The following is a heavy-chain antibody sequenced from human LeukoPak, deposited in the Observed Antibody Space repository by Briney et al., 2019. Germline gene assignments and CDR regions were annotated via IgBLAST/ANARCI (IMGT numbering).Heavy chain of an antibody. Sequence: GGSLRLSCAASGFTFSDYYMSWICQAPGKGLEWVSYISSSGSTIYYADSVKGRFTISRDNAKNSLYLQMNSLRAEDTAVYYCARDYSSGWYKARLDYWGQGTLVTVSS. CDR3: ARDYSSGWYKARLDY. CDR2: ISSSGSTI. J-gene: IGHJ4*02. D-gene: IGHD6-19*01. CDR1: GFTFSDYY. V-gene: IGHV3-11*04.